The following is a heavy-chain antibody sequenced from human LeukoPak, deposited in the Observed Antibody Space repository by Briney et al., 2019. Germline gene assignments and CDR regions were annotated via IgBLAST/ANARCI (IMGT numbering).Heavy chain of an antibody. V-gene: IGHV4-59*01. J-gene: IGHJ4*02. D-gene: IGHD2-2*01. Sequence: SETLSLTCSVSGGSINVYYWSWIRQPPGKGLEWIGYIFHSESTNYNPSLKSRVTMSQDMSKNQFSLKLSSVTAADTAVYYCARVVEYQRPFDYWGQGMLVTVSS. CDR3: ARVVEYQRPFDY. CDR1: GGSINVYY. CDR2: IFHSEST.